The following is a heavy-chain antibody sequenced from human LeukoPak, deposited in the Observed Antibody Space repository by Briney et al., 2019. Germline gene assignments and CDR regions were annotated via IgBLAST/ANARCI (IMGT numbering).Heavy chain of an antibody. CDR3: ARDYSGYYYDSSGYPRFDY. D-gene: IGHD3-22*01. J-gene: IGHJ4*02. CDR2: ISAYNGNT. V-gene: IGHV1-18*01. Sequence: GASVKVSCKASGYTFTSYGISWVRQAPGQGLEWMGWISAYNGNTNYAQKLQGRVTMTTDTSTSTAYMELRSLRSDDTAVYYCARDYSGYYYDSSGYPRFDYWGQGTLVTVSS. CDR1: GYTFTSYG.